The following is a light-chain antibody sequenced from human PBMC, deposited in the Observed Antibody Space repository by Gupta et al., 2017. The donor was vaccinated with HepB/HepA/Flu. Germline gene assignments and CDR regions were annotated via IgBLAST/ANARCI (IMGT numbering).Light chain of an antibody. J-gene: IGLJ2*01. V-gene: IGLV3-1*01. CDR3: QAWDSSTVV. Sequence: SYQLSMPPSVSVSPGQTARITCSGDKLGDKYACWYQQKPGQSPVLVIYQDSKRPSGIPERFSGSNSGNAATLTISGTQAMDEADYYCQAWDSSTVVFGGGTKLTVL. CDR1: KLGDKY. CDR2: QDS.